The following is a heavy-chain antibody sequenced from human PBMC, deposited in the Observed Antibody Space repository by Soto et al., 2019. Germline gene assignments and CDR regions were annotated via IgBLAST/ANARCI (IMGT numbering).Heavy chain of an antibody. Sequence: SETLSLTCTVSGGSISSYYWSWIRQPPGKGLEWIGYIYYSGSTNYNPSLKSRVTISVNTSKSQFSLKLSSVTAADTAVYYCARRYRGTLDYWGQGTLVTVSS. D-gene: IGHD1-26*01. J-gene: IGHJ4*02. CDR2: IYYSGST. V-gene: IGHV4-59*08. CDR1: GGSISSYY. CDR3: ARRYRGTLDY.